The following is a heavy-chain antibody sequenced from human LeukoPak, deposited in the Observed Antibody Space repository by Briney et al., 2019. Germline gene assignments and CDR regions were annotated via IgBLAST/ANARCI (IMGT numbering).Heavy chain of an antibody. J-gene: IGHJ4*02. Sequence: GESLQISCQGSGSTFTSYWIGWVRLVPGKGLEWMGIIYPGDSDTRYSPSFQGQVTISADKSISTAYLQWSSLKASDTAMYYCAVIKGYSGYENFDYWGQGTLVTVSS. D-gene: IGHD5-12*01. CDR3: AVIKGYSGYENFDY. CDR1: GSTFTSYW. CDR2: IYPGDSDT. V-gene: IGHV5-51*01.